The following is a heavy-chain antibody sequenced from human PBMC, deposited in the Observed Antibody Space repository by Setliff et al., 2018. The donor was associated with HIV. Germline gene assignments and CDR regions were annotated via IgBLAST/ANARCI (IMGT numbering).Heavy chain of an antibody. J-gene: IGHJ2*01. V-gene: IGHV4-39*01. CDR2: IYYSGST. CDR1: GGSISSSSYY. D-gene: IGHD6-13*01. CDR3: ARLGIAAAGTFNWYFDL. Sequence: PSETLSLTCTVSGGSISSSSYYWGWIRQPPGKGLEWIGSIYYSGSTYYNPSLKSRVTISVGTSKNQFSLKLSSVTAADTAVYYCARLGIAAAGTFNWYFDLWGRGTLVTVSS.